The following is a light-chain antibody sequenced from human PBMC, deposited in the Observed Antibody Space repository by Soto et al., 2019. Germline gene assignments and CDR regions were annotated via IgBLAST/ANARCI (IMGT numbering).Light chain of an antibody. CDR1: QSVGSS. CDR2: DAF. J-gene: IGKJ5*01. CDR3: QQRSNWPPIT. Sequence: EIVLTQSPGTLSLSPGERATLSCRASQSVGSSLAWYQQRPGQAPRLLIYDAFIRATGIPARFSGSESGTDFTLTISSLEPEDFAVYYCQQRSNWPPITFGQGTRLEI. V-gene: IGKV3-11*01.